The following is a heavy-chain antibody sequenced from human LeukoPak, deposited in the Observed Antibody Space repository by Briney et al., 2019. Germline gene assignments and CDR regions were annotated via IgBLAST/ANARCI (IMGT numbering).Heavy chain of an antibody. CDR2: IKSKTDGGTT. CDR1: GFTFSNAW. V-gene: IGHV3-15*01. CDR3: TTDYPPLYIAAAGTYDY. J-gene: IGHJ4*02. Sequence: GGSLRLSCAASGFTFSNAWMSWVRQAPGKGLEWVGRIKSKTDGGTTDYAAPVKGRFTISRDDSKNTLYLQMNGLKTEDTAVYYCTTDYPPLYIAAAGTYDYWGQGTLVTVSS. D-gene: IGHD6-13*01.